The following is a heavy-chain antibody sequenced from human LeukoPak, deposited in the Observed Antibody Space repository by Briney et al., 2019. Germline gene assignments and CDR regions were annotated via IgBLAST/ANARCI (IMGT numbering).Heavy chain of an antibody. CDR1: GYSINGGYY. V-gene: IGHV4-38-2*02. D-gene: IGHD3-22*01. CDR2: MLHTGSS. J-gene: IGHJ3*01. CDR3: ARMGVSYYYDSSTYFPVAFDV. Sequence: SETLSLTCSVSGYSINGGYYWGWIRQSPGEGLEWIGAMLHTGSSFYNPSLKSRVTLSVDTSRNQFSLRLSSVTAADTAVYYCARMGVSYYYDSSTYFPVAFDVWGQGTMVTVSS.